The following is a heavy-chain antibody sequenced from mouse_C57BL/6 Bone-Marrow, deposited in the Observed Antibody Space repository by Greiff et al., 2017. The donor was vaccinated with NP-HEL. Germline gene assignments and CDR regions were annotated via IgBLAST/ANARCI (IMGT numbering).Heavy chain of an antibody. CDR1: GYTFTSYW. J-gene: IGHJ4*01. V-gene: IGHV1-61*01. D-gene: IGHD2-3*01. CDR3: ARFRYEGDYYAMDY. CDR2: IYPSDSET. Sequence: QVQLQQPGAELVRPGSSVKLSCKASGYTFTSYWMDWVKQRPGQGLEWIGNIYPSDSETHYNQKFKDKATLTVDKSSSTAYMQLSSLTSEDSAVYYCARFRYEGDYYAMDYWGQGTSVTVSS.